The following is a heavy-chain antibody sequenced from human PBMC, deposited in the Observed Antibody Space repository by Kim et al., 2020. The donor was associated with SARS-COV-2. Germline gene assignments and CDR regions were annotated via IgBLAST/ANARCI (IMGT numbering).Heavy chain of an antibody. CDR1: GFTFSSYS. J-gene: IGHJ4*02. D-gene: IGHD5-12*01. CDR2: ISSSSSTI. V-gene: IGHV3-48*04. Sequence: GGSLRLSCAASGFTFSSYSMNWVRQAPGKGLEWVSYISSSSSTIYYADSVKGRFTISRDNAKNSLYLQMNSLRAEDTAVYYCARDTLAGYSGYDWGYWGQGTLVTVSS. CDR3: ARDTLAGYSGYDWGY.